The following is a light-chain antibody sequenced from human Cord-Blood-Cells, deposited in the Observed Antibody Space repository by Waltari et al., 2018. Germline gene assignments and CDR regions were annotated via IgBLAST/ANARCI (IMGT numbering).Light chain of an antibody. CDR3: CSYAGSSTWV. V-gene: IGLV7-46*01. J-gene: IGLJ3*02. Sequence: QAVVTQEPSLTVSPGGTVTLPCGSSTGAVTSGHYPYWFQQKPGQAPRTLIYDTSNKHCGTPDRFSGSLLGGKAALTLSGAQPEDEAEYYCCSYAGSSTWVFGGGTKLTVL. CDR1: TGAVTSGHY. CDR2: DTS.